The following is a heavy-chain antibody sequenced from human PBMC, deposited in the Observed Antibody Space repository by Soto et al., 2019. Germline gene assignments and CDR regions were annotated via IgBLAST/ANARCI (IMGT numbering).Heavy chain of an antibody. J-gene: IGHJ6*02. D-gene: IGHD6-19*01. CDR2: INHSGST. Sequence: SETLSLTCAVYGGSFSGYYWSWIRQPPGKGLEWIGEINHSGSTNYNPSLKSRATISVDTSKNQFSLKLSSVTAADTAVYYCARGPCRSGWYYYYYGMDVWGQGTTVTVSS. V-gene: IGHV4-34*01. CDR3: ARGPCRSGWYYYYYGMDV. CDR1: GGSFSGYY.